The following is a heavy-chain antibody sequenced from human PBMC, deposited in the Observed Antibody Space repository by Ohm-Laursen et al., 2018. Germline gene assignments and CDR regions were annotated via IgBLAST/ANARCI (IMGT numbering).Heavy chain of an antibody. CDR1: GFTFSSYG. CDR2: ISYDGSNK. J-gene: IGHJ6*02. Sequence: SLRLSCAASGFTFSSYGMHWVRQAPGKGLEWVAVISYDGSNKYYADSVKGRFTISRDNAKNTLDLQMNSLRADDTAVYYCARNAAPRGGSSSAGTYYYGLDVWGQGTTVTVSS. CDR3: ARNAAPRGGSSSAGTYYYGLDV. V-gene: IGHV3-30*03. D-gene: IGHD6-6*01.